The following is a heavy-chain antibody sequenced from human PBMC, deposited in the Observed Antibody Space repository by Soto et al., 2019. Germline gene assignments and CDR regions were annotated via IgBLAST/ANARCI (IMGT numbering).Heavy chain of an antibody. V-gene: IGHV3-53*01. D-gene: IGHD3-22*01. Sequence: PGGSLRLSCAASGFTVSSNYMSWVRQAPGKGLEWVSVIYSGGSTYYADSVKGRFTISRDNSKNTLYLQMNSLRAEDTAVYYCASDLDYYDSSGYYFPLFWYCGQGTLVTVSS. J-gene: IGHJ4*02. CDR3: ASDLDYYDSSGYYFPLFWY. CDR1: GFTVSSNY. CDR2: IYSGGST.